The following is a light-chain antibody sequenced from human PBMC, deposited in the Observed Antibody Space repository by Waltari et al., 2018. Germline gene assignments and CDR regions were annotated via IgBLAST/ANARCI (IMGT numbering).Light chain of an antibody. J-gene: IGKJ1*01. Sequence: DIVLTQSPGTLSLSPGERATISCRASQSVSRVLAWYQQKPDQAPRLLIYGASNRATGIPDRFSGSGSGTDFSLTISILEPEDFAVYYCQHYVRLPVTFGQGTKVEIK. CDR2: GAS. V-gene: IGKV3-20*01. CDR3: QHYVRLPVT. CDR1: QSVSRV.